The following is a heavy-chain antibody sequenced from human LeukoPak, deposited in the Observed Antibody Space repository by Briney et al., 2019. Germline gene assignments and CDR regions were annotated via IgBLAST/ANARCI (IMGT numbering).Heavy chain of an antibody. J-gene: IGHJ4*02. D-gene: IGHD5-18*01. CDR3: ARHLSGVTGYTYGRGIDY. V-gene: IGHV3-7*01. Sequence: GGSVRLFCAASGFTFSSYWMSWVRQAPGKGLEWVANIKKDGSEKYYVDSVKGRFTISRDNAKTSLYLQMISLRAEDTAVYYCARHLSGVTGYTYGRGIDYWGQGTLVTVSS. CDR1: GFTFSSYW. CDR2: IKKDGSEK.